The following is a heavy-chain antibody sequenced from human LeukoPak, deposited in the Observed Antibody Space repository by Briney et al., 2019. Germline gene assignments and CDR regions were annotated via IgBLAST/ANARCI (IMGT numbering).Heavy chain of an antibody. CDR1: GYTLSRYA. Sequence: GSVKVSCKASGYTLSRYAISLVRQAPGQRLGWMGCINTYNGSPNYAQKLQGSVTMTTDTSTRTAYMELRSLTSDATAVYFCARSNIVATLSRGYFDYWGQGTLVTVSA. J-gene: IGHJ4*02. CDR3: ARSNIVATLSRGYFDY. D-gene: IGHD5-12*01. CDR2: INTYNGSP. V-gene: IGHV1-18*01.